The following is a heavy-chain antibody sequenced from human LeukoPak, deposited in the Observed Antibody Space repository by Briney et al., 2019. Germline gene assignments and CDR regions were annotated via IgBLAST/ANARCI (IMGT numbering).Heavy chain of an antibody. Sequence: SETLSLTCTVSGGSIIGYYWNWIRQPPGKGLEWIGYIYYSGSTNYNPSLKSRVTISVDTSKNQFSLKPSSVTAADTAVYYCARAAYSGSYHSDYWGQGTLVTVSS. D-gene: IGHD1-26*01. CDR2: IYYSGST. J-gene: IGHJ4*02. CDR3: ARAAYSGSYHSDY. CDR1: GGSIIGYY. V-gene: IGHV4-59*01.